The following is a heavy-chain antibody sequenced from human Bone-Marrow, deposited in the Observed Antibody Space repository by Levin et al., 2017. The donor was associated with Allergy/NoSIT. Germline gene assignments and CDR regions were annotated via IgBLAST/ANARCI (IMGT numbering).Heavy chain of an antibody. V-gene: IGHV3-9*01. CDR3: AKDMSALAAAGDFDY. CDR2: VKWNGDFT. CDR1: GFTFEDYA. J-gene: IGHJ4*02. D-gene: IGHD6-13*01. Sequence: GGSLRLSCVASGFTFEDYAMHWVRQAPGKGLEWVSGVKWNGDFTGYADSVSGRFTISRDNARNTLYLQMNSLRLEDTAFYFCAKDMSALAAAGDFDYWGQGSLVTVSS.